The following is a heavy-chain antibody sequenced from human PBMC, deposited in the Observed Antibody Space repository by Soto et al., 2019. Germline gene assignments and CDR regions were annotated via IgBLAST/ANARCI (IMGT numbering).Heavy chain of an antibody. CDR1: GFTFSSYG. CDR3: AKGKRYCSSTSCYAGNWFDP. D-gene: IGHD2-2*01. CDR2: ISYVGSNK. Sequence: PGGSLRLSCAASGFTFSSYGMHWVRQAPGKGLEWVAVISYVGSNKYYADSVKGRFTISRDNSKNTLYLQMNSLRAEDTAVYYCAKGKRYCSSTSCYAGNWFDPWGQGTLVTVSS. V-gene: IGHV3-30*18. J-gene: IGHJ5*02.